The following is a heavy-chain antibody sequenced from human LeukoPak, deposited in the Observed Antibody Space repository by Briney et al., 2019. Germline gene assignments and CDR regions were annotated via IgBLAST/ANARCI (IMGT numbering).Heavy chain of an antibody. V-gene: IGHV3-15*01. Sequence: NPGGSLRLSCAASGFTFSNYAMSWVRQAPGKGLEWVGRIRSNSDGGTIDYAAPVKGRFTLSRDDSKTTLYLQMNSLQTEDTAVYYCATDFYDSTWGQGTLVTVSS. J-gene: IGHJ5*02. D-gene: IGHD3-22*01. CDR2: IRSNSDGGTI. CDR1: GFTFSNYA. CDR3: ATDFYDST.